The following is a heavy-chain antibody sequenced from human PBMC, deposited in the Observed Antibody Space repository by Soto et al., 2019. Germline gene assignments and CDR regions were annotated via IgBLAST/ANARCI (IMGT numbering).Heavy chain of an antibody. CDR1: GGSISSYY. V-gene: IGHV4-59*08. D-gene: IGHD3-3*01. CDR3: ARLRDDFWSGSLDY. Sequence: LETLSLTCTVSGGSISSYYWSWIRQPPGKGLEWIGYIYYSGSTNYNPSLKSRVTISVDTSKNQFSLKLSSVTAADTAVYYCARLRDDFWSGSLDYWGQGTLVTVSS. J-gene: IGHJ4*02. CDR2: IYYSGST.